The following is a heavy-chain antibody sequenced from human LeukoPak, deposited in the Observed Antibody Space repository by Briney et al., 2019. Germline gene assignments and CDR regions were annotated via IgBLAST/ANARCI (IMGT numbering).Heavy chain of an antibody. CDR3: ARSMAVAGTCFDY. CDR2: IYLGDSDT. CDR1: GYSFTSYW. D-gene: IGHD6-19*01. V-gene: IGHV5-51*01. J-gene: IGHJ4*02. Sequence: GESLKISCKGSGYSFTSYWIGWVRQMPGKGLEWMGIIYLGDSDTRYSPSFQGQVTISADKSISTAYLQWSSLRASDTAMYYCARSMAVAGTCFDYWGQGTLVTVSS.